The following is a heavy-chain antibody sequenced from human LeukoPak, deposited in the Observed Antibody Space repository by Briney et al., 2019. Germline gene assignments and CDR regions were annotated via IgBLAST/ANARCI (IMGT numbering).Heavy chain of an antibody. J-gene: IGHJ6*03. CDR3: AREVRQKGSYYHYYYMDV. V-gene: IGHV7-4-1*02. Sequence: ASVKVSCKASGYTFTSYAMNWVRQAPGQGLEWMGWINTNTGNPTYAQGFTGRFVFSLDTSVSTAYLQISSLKAEDTAVYYCAREVRQKGSYYHYYYMDVWGKGTTVTVSS. CDR2: INTNTGNP. D-gene: IGHD4-11*01. CDR1: GYTFTSYA.